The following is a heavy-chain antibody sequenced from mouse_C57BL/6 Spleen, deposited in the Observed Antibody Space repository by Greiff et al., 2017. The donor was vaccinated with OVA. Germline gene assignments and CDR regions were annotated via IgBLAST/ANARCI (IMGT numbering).Heavy chain of an antibody. CDR3: ASLHYGSSSYAMDY. D-gene: IGHD1-1*01. CDR2: IWGVGST. J-gene: IGHJ4*01. V-gene: IGHV2-6*01. CDR1: GFSLTSYG. Sequence: LQESGPGLVAPSQSLSITCTVSGFSLTSYGVDWVRQSPGKGLEWLGVIWGVGSTNYNSALKSRLSISKDNSKSQVFLKMNSLQTDDTAMYYCASLHYGSSSYAMDYWGQGTSVTVSS.